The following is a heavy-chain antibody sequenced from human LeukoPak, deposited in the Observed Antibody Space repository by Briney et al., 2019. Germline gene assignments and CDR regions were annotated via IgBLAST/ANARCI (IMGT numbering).Heavy chain of an antibody. CDR1: GFTFSDYS. J-gene: IGHJ3*02. D-gene: IGHD3-16*01. CDR3: ARARLTDYVWGRRTFDI. Sequence: PGGSLRLSCAASGFTFSDYSMNWVRQAPGKGLEWVSYISSSNSMIYYADSVKGRFTISRDNAKKSLYLQMNSLRAEDTAVYYCARARLTDYVWGRRTFDIWGQGTMVTISS. V-gene: IGHV3-48*04. CDR2: ISSSNSMI.